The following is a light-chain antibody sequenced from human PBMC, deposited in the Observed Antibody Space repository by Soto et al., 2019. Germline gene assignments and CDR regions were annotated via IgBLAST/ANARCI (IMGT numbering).Light chain of an antibody. Sequence: QSVLTQPPSASGSPGQSVTISCSGTSSDVGGYNYVSWHQQHPGKAPKLMIYEVSKRPSGVPDRFSGSKSGNTASLTISGLQAEDEADYYCSSYTSSSTYVFGTGTKVTVL. V-gene: IGLV2-8*01. CDR2: EVS. J-gene: IGLJ1*01. CDR1: SSDVGGYNY. CDR3: SSYTSSSTYV.